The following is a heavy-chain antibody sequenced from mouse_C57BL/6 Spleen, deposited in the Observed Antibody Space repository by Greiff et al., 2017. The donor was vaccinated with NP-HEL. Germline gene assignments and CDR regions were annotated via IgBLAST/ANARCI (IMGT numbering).Heavy chain of an antibody. D-gene: IGHD1-1*01. Sequence: EVMLVESGGGLVKPGGSLKLSCAASGFTFSSYTMSWVRQTPEKRLEWVATISGGGGNTYYPDSVKGRFTISRDNAKNTLYLQMSSLRSEDTALYYCARQEGYYYYGSSYPYYFDYWGKGTTLTVSS. J-gene: IGHJ2*01. V-gene: IGHV5-9*01. CDR1: GFTFSSYT. CDR3: ARQEGYYYYGSSYPYYFDY. CDR2: ISGGGGNT.